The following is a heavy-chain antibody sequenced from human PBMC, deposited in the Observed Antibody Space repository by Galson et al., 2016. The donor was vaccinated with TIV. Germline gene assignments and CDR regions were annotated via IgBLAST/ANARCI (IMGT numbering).Heavy chain of an antibody. V-gene: IGHV3-30*03. D-gene: IGHD1-26*01. Sequence: SLRLSCAASGLSFSRNAMHWVRQAPGRGLEWVAVISFDGTNKYYADSVKGRLTISRDNSKNTLYLQMNSLRNEDPAAYYCATSTVGENIYYYGMDVWGQGTTVIVSS. J-gene: IGHJ6*02. CDR2: ISFDGTNK. CDR1: GLSFSRNA. CDR3: ATSTVGENIYYYGMDV.